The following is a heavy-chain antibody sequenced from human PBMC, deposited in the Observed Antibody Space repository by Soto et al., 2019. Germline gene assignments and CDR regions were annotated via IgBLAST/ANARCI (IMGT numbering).Heavy chain of an antibody. D-gene: IGHD6-13*01. V-gene: IGHV3-30*18. CDR1: GFTCISYG. Sequence: GGSLRLSCAASGFTCISYGMHWVRQAPGKGLEWVAVISYDGSNKYYADSVKGRFTISRDNSKNTLYLQMNSLRAEDTAVYYCAKEGKGSWFISYYGMDVWGQGTTVTVSS. CDR2: ISYDGSNK. CDR3: AKEGKGSWFISYYGMDV. J-gene: IGHJ6*02.